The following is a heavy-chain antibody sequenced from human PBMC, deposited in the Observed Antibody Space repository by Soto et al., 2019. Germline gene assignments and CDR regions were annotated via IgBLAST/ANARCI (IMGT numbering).Heavy chain of an antibody. CDR3: ARDRGIVVVVAATLDY. CDR1: GFTFSSYA. V-gene: IGHV3-30-3*01. J-gene: IGHJ4*02. Sequence: QVQLVESGGGVVQPGRSLRLSCAASGFTFSSYAMHWVRQAPGKGLEWVAVISYDGSNKYNADSVKGRFTISRDNSKNTLYLQMNSLRAEDTAVYYCARDRGIVVVVAATLDYWGQGTLVTVSS. CDR2: ISYDGSNK. D-gene: IGHD2-15*01.